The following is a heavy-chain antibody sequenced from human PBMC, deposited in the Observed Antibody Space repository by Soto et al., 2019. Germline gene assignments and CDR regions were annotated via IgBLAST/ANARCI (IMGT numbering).Heavy chain of an antibody. CDR2: IYYSGST. V-gene: IGHV4-30-4*01. CDR1: GGSISSGDYY. J-gene: IGHJ6*02. Sequence: QVQLQESGPGLVKPSQTLSLTCTLSGGSISSGDYYWSWIRQPPGKGLEWIGYIYYSGSTYYNPSRKSRVTISGDTSKNQVSLKLNSVTAADTAVYYCARDPRDYQYDYYYGMDVWGQGTTVTVSS. CDR3: ARDPRDYQYDYYYGMDV. D-gene: IGHD4-17*01.